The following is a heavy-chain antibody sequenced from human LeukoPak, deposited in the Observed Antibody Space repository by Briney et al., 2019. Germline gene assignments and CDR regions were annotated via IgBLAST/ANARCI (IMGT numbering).Heavy chain of an antibody. J-gene: IGHJ4*02. D-gene: IGHD3-22*01. CDR2: ISYDGTAK. CDR1: GFSFSTYA. V-gene: IGHV3-30-3*01. Sequence: GGSLRLSCAGSGFSFSTYAMHWVRQAPGKGLDWVAVISYDGTAKYYADSVKGRFTISRDSSMNTVYLQMNSLRGEDTAVYYCARPHHSSGFYYGDYVDYWGQGTLVTVSS. CDR3: ARPHHSSGFYYGDYVDY.